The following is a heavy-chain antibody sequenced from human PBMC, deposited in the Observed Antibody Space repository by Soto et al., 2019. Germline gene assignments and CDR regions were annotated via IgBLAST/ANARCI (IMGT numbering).Heavy chain of an antibody. V-gene: IGHV4-4*02. D-gene: IGHD3-22*01. J-gene: IGHJ4*02. Sequence: VQLQESGPGLVKPSGTVSLTCDVSGVSISSGNWWSWVRQPPGKGLVWIGEIFRDGMTTYYPSLRGRATISVDTSKNRFSLRVTSANAADTAIYYCVRLVYDRRLNYLYFDYWGRGALVTVSS. CDR2: IFRDGMT. CDR3: VRLVYDRRLNYLYFDY. CDR1: GVSISSGNW.